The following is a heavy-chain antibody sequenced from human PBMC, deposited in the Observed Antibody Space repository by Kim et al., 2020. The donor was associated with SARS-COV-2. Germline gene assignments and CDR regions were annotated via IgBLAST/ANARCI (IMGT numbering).Heavy chain of an antibody. CDR1: GFTFSNDG. Sequence: GGSLRLSCAASGFTFSNDGMHWVRQAPGKGLEGVAVISYEGTNRYHAASVQGRFTISRDNSKNTLYLQMNSLRVEDTAVYYCAKDGLNYYGSVRSDYCDLWGQGTLLTVSS. V-gene: IGHV3-30*18. CDR2: ISYEGTNR. J-gene: IGHJ4*02. CDR3: AKDGLNYYGSVRSDYCDL. D-gene: IGHD3-10*01.